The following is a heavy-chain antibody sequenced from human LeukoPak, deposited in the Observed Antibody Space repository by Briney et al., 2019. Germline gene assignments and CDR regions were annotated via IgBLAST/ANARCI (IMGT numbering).Heavy chain of an antibody. Sequence: GGSLRLSCAASGFTFSDHYMDWVRQAPGKGLEWVGRTRNKANSYTTEYAASVKGRFTISRDDSKNSLYLQMNSLRVEDTAVYYCTRDPRNLDYWGQGTLVTVSS. V-gene: IGHV3-72*01. D-gene: IGHD1-14*01. CDR1: GFTFSDHY. CDR2: TRNKANSYTT. J-gene: IGHJ4*02. CDR3: TRDPRNLDY.